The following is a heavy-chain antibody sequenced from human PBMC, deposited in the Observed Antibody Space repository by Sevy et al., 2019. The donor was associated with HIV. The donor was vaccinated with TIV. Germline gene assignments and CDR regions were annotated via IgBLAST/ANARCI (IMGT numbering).Heavy chain of an antibody. V-gene: IGHV3-7*03. CDR1: GLTFSKNW. Sequence: GGSLRLSCAASGLTFSKNWMSWVRQAPGQGLEWVGNIKHDGSEKHYVDSVKGRFTISGDNIKNSLYLQMNSMRVEDTAVYYCSRWLTSGGAGGFDYWGQGTLVTVSS. CDR2: IKHDGSEK. J-gene: IGHJ4*02. CDR3: SRWLTSGGAGGFDY. D-gene: IGHD6-19*01.